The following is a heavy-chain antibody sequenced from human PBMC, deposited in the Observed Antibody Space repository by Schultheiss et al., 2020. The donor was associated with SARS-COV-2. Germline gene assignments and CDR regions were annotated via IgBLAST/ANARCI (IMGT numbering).Heavy chain of an antibody. Sequence: GGSLRLSCAASRFTLSDYYMSWVRQAPGKGLEWVSSISGSGDRTNYADSVKGRFIITRDNSKNTLYLQMISLRVEDTATYYCANSASNFDYWGQGTLVTVSS. J-gene: IGHJ4*02. CDR3: ANSASNFDY. CDR2: ISGSGDRT. D-gene: IGHD2/OR15-2a*01. V-gene: IGHV3-23*01. CDR1: RFTLSDYY.